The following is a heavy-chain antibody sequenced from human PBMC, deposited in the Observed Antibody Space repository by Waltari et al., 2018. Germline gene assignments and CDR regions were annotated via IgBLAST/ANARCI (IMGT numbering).Heavy chain of an antibody. CDR1: GYSFTNYG. J-gene: IGHJ4*02. V-gene: IGHV1-18*01. CDR3: ARCLYGSGSYSYYIRPDD. CDR2: ANPYNGNT. Sequence: QVHLVQSGAEVKKPGASVKVSCKGSGYSFTNYGVTWVRQAPGQGLEWRGWANPYNGNTNHAQKVQGIITRTTDTSTSTAYMGLRSLRSDDTAVYYCARCLYGSGSYSYYIRPDDWGQGTLVTVSS. D-gene: IGHD3-10*01.